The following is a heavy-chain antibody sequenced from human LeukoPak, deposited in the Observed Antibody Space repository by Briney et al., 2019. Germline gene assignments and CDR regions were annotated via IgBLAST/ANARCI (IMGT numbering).Heavy chain of an antibody. CDR1: GYTFNSYG. CDR3: ARDGARDSSSWHDY. CDR2: INPNSGGT. D-gene: IGHD6-13*01. V-gene: IGHV1-2*02. J-gene: IGHJ4*02. Sequence: ASVKVSCEASGYTFNSYGISWVRRAPGQGPEWMGWINPNSGGTNYAQKFQGRVTMTRDTSISTAYMELSRLRSDGTAVYYCARDGARDSSSWHDYWGQGTLVAVSS.